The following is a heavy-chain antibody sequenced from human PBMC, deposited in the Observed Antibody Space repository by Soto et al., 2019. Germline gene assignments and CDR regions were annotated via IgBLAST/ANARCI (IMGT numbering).Heavy chain of an antibody. CDR3: GSDVAQAAIRDIITFGEVIVDRDAFDI. J-gene: IGHJ3*02. Sequence: SETLSLTCTVSGGSISSGDYYWSWIRQPPGKGLEWIGYFYYSGSTYYNPSLTGRVTRSVETSKNQFSLKLSSVTAADTCVYYCGSDVAQAAIRDIITFGEVIVDRDAFDIWEQETMVTVAS. D-gene: IGHD3-16*02. CDR2: FYYSGST. CDR1: GGSISSGDYY. V-gene: IGHV4-30-4*02.